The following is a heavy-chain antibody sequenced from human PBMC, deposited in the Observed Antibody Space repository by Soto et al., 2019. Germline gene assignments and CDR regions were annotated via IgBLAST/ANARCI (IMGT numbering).Heavy chain of an antibody. CDR3: ARDYYGFNSGYGFSMDV. CDR2: ISYDGRNK. Sequence: QVQLVESGGGVVQPGRSLRLSCAASGFTFSSYAMHWVRQAPGKGLEWVAVISYDGRNKYYADSVKGRFTISRDNSKNSMYLQMNSLRAEDTAVYYCARDYYGFNSGYGFSMDVWGQGTTVTVSS. J-gene: IGHJ6*02. V-gene: IGHV3-30*04. D-gene: IGHD5-12*01. CDR1: GFTFSSYA.